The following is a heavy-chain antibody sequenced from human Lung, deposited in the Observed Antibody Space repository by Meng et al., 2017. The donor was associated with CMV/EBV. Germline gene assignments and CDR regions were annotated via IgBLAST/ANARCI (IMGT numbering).Heavy chain of an antibody. V-gene: IGHV3-30*03. J-gene: IGHJ4*02. CDR3: ARGGPRRGRGTIMNVHQLDY. CDR2: ISYDGSIK. CDR1: GFTFKSYA. Sequence: SCAVSGFTFKSYAMNWVRQAPGKGLQWVAVISYDGSIKYDEDYIKGRFTIFRDNSKNTLFLQLDTLTHEDTAVYYCARGGPRRGRGTIMNVHQLDYWXQGAXVTVSS. D-gene: IGHD3-16*01.